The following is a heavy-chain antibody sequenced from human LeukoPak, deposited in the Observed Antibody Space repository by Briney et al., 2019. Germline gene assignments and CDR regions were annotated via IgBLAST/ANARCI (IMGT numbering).Heavy chain of an antibody. Sequence: GGSLRLSCAASGFTFSSYGMHWVRQAPGKGLEWVAVIWYDGSNKYYADSVKGRFTISRDNSKNTLYLQMNSLRAEDTAVYYCAKVVGYYYDSSGYRHFDYWGQGTLVTVSS. V-gene: IGHV3-33*06. D-gene: IGHD3-22*01. CDR2: IWYDGSNK. CDR1: GFTFSSYG. J-gene: IGHJ4*02. CDR3: AKVVGYYYDSSGYRHFDY.